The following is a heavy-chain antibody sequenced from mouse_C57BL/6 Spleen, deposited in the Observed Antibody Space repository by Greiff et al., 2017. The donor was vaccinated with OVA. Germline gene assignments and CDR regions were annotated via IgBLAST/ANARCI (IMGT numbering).Heavy chain of an antibody. Sequence: QVQLKQPGAELVKPGASVKLSCKASGYTFTSYWMHWVKQRPGQGLEWIGMIHPNSGSTNYNEKFKSKATLTVDKSSSTAYMQLSSLTSEDSAVYYCARRGGLRHFDVWGTGTTVTVSS. V-gene: IGHV1-64*01. CDR3: ARRGGLRHFDV. D-gene: IGHD3-1*01. CDR2: IHPNSGST. J-gene: IGHJ1*03. CDR1: GYTFTSYW.